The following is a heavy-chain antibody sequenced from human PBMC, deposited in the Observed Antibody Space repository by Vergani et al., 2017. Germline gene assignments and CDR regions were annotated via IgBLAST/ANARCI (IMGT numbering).Heavy chain of an antibody. D-gene: IGHD2-15*01. J-gene: IGHJ6*02. CDR3: ARVGVVAATQVGYYYGMDV. CDR2: IYYSGST. CDR1: GGSISSSYY. V-gene: IGHV4-61*01. Sequence: QVQLQESGPGLVKPSGTLSLTCAVSGGSISSSYYWSWIRQPPGKGLEWIGYIYYSGSTNYNPSLKSRVTISVDTSKNQFSLKLSSVTAADTAVYYCARVGVVAATQVGYYYGMDVWGQGTTVTVSS.